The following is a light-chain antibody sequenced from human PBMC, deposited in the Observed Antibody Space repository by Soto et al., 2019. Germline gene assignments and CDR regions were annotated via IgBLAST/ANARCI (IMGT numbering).Light chain of an antibody. Sequence: GDRVTITCRASQNINNWVAWYQQKPGKAPKFLIYDASTLQRGVSSRFSGSGFGTEFSLTINSLQPDDSGIYYCQPTRTFGQGTKV. V-gene: IGKV1-5*01. CDR3: QPTRT. CDR1: QNINNW. J-gene: IGKJ1*01. CDR2: DAS.